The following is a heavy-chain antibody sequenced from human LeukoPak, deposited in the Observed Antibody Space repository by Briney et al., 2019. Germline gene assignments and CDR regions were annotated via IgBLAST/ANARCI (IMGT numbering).Heavy chain of an antibody. D-gene: IGHD4-11*01. V-gene: IGHV3-48*03. CDR2: ISSSGTII. Sequence: GGSLRLSCTASGFTFSSYEMNWVRQAPGKGLEWVSHISSSGTIIYYADSVKGRFTITRDNAKNSLYLQMNSLRAEDTAVYYCARAMTSWGQGTLVTVSS. CDR1: GFTFSSYE. J-gene: IGHJ4*02. CDR3: ARAMTS.